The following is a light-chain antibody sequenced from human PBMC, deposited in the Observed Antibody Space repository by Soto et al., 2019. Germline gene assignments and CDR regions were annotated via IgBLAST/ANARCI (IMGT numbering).Light chain of an antibody. CDR1: ISDVGAYNF. J-gene: IGLJ2*01. V-gene: IGLV2-14*01. Sequence: QSALTQPASVSGSPGQSITISCTGTISDVGAYNFVSWYQQHPGKAPKLIFYEVSNRPPGLSDRFSGSKSGTTASLTISGLQAEDEADYFCSSYTTSKTLLFGGGTQLTVL. CDR2: EVS. CDR3: SSYTTSKTLL.